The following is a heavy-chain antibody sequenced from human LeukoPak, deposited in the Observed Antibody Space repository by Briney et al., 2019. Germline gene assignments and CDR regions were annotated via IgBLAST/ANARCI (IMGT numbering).Heavy chain of an antibody. CDR2: IYYSGTT. V-gene: IGHV4-59*01. J-gene: IGHJ4*02. CDR3: ARDPSWTRGYFDY. Sequence: SETLSLTCPVSGGSISSYYWSWIRQPPGKGLEWIGYIYYSGTTNYNPSLESRVTISVDTSKNQFSLNLTSVTAADTAVYFCARDPSWTRGYFDYWGQGTLVTVSS. D-gene: IGHD2-2*01. CDR1: GGSISSYY.